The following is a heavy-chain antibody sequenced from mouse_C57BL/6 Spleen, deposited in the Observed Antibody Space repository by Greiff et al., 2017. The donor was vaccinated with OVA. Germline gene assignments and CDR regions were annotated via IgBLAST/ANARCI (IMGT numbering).Heavy chain of an antibody. Sequence: QVQLQQSGPELVKPGASVKISCKASGYAFSSSWMNWVKQRPGKGLEWIGRIYPGDGDTNYNGKFKGKATLTADKSSSTAYMQLSSLTAEDSAVYFCARSATTVVAHWYFDVRGTGTTVTVSS. CDR3: ARSATTVVAHWYFDV. CDR1: GYAFSSSW. V-gene: IGHV1-82*01. D-gene: IGHD1-1*01. CDR2: IYPGDGDT. J-gene: IGHJ1*03.